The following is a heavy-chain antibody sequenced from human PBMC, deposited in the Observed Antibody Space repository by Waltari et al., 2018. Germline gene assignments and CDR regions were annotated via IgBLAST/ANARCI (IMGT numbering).Heavy chain of an antibody. Sequence: QVQLQESGPGLVKPSQTLSLTCTVSGGSISSGSYYWSWIRQPAGKGLEGIGRIYTSGSTNYNPSLKSRVTISVDTSKNQFSLKLSSVTAADTAVYYCARDGEWSDTTWYFDLWGRGTLVTVSS. J-gene: IGHJ2*01. CDR3: ARDGEWSDTTWYFDL. CDR1: GGSISSGSYY. V-gene: IGHV4-61*02. D-gene: IGHD3-3*01. CDR2: IYTSGST.